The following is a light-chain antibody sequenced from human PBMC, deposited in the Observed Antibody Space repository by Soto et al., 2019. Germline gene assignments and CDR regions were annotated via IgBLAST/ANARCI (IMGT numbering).Light chain of an antibody. V-gene: IGKV3-20*01. Sequence: EILFTHSPRTLSLSPSSRAPLYFKASQGVRYNYLAWYQQRPGQPPRLLIYAAASRASGIPDRFSGSVSGTDFTLTIRSLEPEDFAVYFCQQYGTSPVTFGGGTKVDIK. CDR2: AAA. CDR3: QQYGTSPVT. CDR1: QGVRYNY. J-gene: IGKJ4*02.